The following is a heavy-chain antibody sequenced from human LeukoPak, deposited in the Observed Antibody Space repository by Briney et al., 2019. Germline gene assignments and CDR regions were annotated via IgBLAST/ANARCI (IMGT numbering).Heavy chain of an antibody. J-gene: IGHJ4*02. D-gene: IGHD3-3*01. CDR1: GFTFSSYW. Sequence: GGSLRLSCAASGFTFSSYWMSWVRQAPGKGLEWVGRIKSKTDGGTTDYAAPVKGRFTISRDDSKNTLYLQMNSLKTEDTAVYYCTTDFWSGYYYFDYWGQGTLVTVSS. CDR3: TTDFWSGYYYFDY. CDR2: IKSKTDGGTT. V-gene: IGHV3-15*01.